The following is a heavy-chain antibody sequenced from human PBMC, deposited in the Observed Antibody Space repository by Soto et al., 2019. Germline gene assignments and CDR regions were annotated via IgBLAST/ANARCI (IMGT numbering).Heavy chain of an antibody. D-gene: IGHD4-17*01. Sequence: QVQLQESGPGLVRPSQTLSLTCTVSGDSISSGDYYWSWLRQPPGKGLEWIGYIYYSGSTYYNPSLSSRLTISVDTSKNQFSLKLSSVTAADTAVYYCARDTVTTYGYGMDVWGQGTTVTVSS. CDR2: IYYSGST. CDR3: ARDTVTTYGYGMDV. CDR1: GDSISSGDYY. V-gene: IGHV4-30-4*01. J-gene: IGHJ6*02.